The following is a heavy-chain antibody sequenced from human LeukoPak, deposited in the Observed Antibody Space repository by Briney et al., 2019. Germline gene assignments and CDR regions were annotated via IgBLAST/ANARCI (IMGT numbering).Heavy chain of an antibody. CDR2: IWYDGSNK. CDR1: GFTFSSYA. D-gene: IGHD2-21*02. CDR3: ARDRGIVVVTATHDYNWFDP. Sequence: GRSLRLSCAASGFTFSSYAMHWVRQAPGKGLEWVAVIWYDGSNKYYADSVKGRFTISRDNSKNTLYLQMNSLRAEDTAVYYCARDRGIVVVTATHDYNWFDPWGQGTLVTVSS. V-gene: IGHV3-33*08. J-gene: IGHJ5*02.